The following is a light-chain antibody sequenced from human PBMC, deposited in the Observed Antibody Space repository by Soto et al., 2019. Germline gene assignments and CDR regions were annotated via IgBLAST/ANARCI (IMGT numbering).Light chain of an antibody. J-gene: IGLJ2*01. CDR1: SGYSNYK. V-gene: IGLV9-49*01. CDR3: GADHGSGSNSV. CDR2: VGAGGIVE. Sequence: QSALTQPPSASASLGASVTLTCTLSSGYSNYKVDWYQQRPGKGPRFVMRVGAGGIVESKGDGIPDRFSVLGSGLNRCLTIKNIQEEDESDYHCGADHGSGSNSVFGGGTKLTVL.